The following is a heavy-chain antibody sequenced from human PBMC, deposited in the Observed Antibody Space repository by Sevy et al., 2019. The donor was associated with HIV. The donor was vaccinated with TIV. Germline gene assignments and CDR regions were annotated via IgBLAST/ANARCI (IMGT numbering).Heavy chain of an antibody. J-gene: IGHJ4*02. CDR2: INAGNGNT. Sequence: ASVKVSCKASGYTFTSYAMHWVCQAPGQRLEWMGWINAGNGNTKYSQKFQGRVTITRDTSASTAYMELSSLRSEDTAVYYCARGEVMVQGVIITPLDYWGQGTLVTVSS. CDR1: GYTFTSYA. V-gene: IGHV1-3*01. D-gene: IGHD3-10*01. CDR3: ARGEVMVQGVIITPLDY.